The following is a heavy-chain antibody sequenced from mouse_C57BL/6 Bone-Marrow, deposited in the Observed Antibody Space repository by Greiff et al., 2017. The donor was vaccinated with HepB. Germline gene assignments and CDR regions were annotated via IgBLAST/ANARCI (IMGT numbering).Heavy chain of an antibody. D-gene: IGHD2-5*01. Sequence: EVQRVESGGGLVQPGGSLKLSCAASGFTFSDYGMAWVRQAPRKGPEWVAFISNLAYSIYYADTVTGRFTITRENAKNTLYLEMSSLRSEDTAMYYCARVPYYSNWYFDVWGTGTTVTVSS. V-gene: IGHV5-15*01. CDR2: ISNLAYSI. CDR3: ARVPYYSNWYFDV. CDR1: GFTFSDYG. J-gene: IGHJ1*03.